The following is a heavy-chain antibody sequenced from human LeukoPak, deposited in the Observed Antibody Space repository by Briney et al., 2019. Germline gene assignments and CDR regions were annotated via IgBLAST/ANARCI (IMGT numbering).Heavy chain of an antibody. D-gene: IGHD1-26*01. V-gene: IGHV1-69*02. CDR3: ARVEVSGSYYSSDPGHAFDI. Sequence: ASVKVSCKASGGTFSSYTIGWVRQAPGQGLECRGRIIPILGIANYAQKCQSRVTITADKSTSTAYRELSSLRSEDTAVYYCARVEVSGSYYSSDPGHAFDIWGQGTMVTVSS. CDR1: GGTFSSYT. CDR2: IIPILGIA. J-gene: IGHJ3*02.